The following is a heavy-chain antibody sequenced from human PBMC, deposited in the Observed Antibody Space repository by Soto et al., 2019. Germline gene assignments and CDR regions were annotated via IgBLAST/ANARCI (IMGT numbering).Heavy chain of an antibody. J-gene: IGHJ5*02. CDR1: GFTFSSYW. Sequence: GGPLRLSCAASGFTFSSYWMHLVRQAPGKGPVWVSRINSDGSSTSYADSVKGRFTISRDNAKNTLYLQMNSLRAEDTAVYYCARDSHDFWSGYYRPKGTNWFDPWGQGTLVTVSS. V-gene: IGHV3-74*01. D-gene: IGHD3-3*01. CDR2: INSDGSST. CDR3: ARDSHDFWSGYYRPKGTNWFDP.